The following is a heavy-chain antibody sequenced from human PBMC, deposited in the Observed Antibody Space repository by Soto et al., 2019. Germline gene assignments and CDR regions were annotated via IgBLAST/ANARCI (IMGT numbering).Heavy chain of an antibody. CDR1: GDSVSSDNYY. J-gene: IGHJ5*02. Sequence: PSETLSLTCTVSGDSVSSDNYYWTWIRQPPGKGLEWIGYIYSSGSTNYNPSLKSRVTISLDTSSNQFSLKLTSVTAADTAVYYCARVGPWVPYYYDSSPYTFENWFDPWGQGTLVTVSS. CDR2: IYSSGST. D-gene: IGHD3-22*01. V-gene: IGHV4-61*01. CDR3: ARVGPWVPYYYDSSPYTFENWFDP.